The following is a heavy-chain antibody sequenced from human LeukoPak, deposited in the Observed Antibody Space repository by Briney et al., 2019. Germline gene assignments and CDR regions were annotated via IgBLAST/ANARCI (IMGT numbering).Heavy chain of an antibody. CDR2: IYSGGST. D-gene: IGHD1-26*01. CDR1: GFTVSSNY. V-gene: IGHV3-53*01. Sequence: GGSLRLSCAASGFTVSSNYMSWVRQAPRKGLGWVSVIYSGGSTYYADSVKGRFTISRDNSKNTLYLQMNSLRAEDTAVYYCARDSYSGSPPDYWGQGTLVTVSS. CDR3: ARDSYSGSPPDY. J-gene: IGHJ4*02.